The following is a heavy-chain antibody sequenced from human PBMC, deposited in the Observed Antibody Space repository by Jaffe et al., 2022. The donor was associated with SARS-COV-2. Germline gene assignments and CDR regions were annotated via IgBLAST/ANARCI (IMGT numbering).Heavy chain of an antibody. J-gene: IGHJ6*02. CDR1: GYTFTGYY. CDR3: ARCEDRDPLPPYYYGMDV. CDR2: INPNSGGT. D-gene: IGHD2-21*02. Sequence: QVQLVQSGAEVKKPGASVKVSCKASGYTFTGYYMHWVRQAPGQGLEWMGWINPNSGGTNYAQKFQGRVTMTRDTSISTAYMELSRLRSDDTAVYYCARCEDRDPLPPYYYGMDVWGQGTTVTVSS. V-gene: IGHV1-2*02.